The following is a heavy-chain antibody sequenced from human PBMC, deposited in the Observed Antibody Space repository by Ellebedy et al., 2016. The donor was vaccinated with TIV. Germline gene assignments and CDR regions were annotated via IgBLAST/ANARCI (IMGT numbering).Heavy chain of an antibody. Sequence: GESLKISXAASGFTFSSYGMHWVRQAPGKGLEWVAVISYDGSNKYYADSVKGRFTISRDNSKNTLYLQVNSLRDEDTTVYYCAREESDYGDYVFDCWGRGTLVTVSS. D-gene: IGHD4-17*01. CDR3: AREESDYGDYVFDC. J-gene: IGHJ4*02. V-gene: IGHV3-30*03. CDR2: ISYDGSNK. CDR1: GFTFSSYG.